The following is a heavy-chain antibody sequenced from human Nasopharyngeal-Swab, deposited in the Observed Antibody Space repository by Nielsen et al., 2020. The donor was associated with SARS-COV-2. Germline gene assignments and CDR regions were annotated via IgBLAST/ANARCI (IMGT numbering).Heavy chain of an antibody. D-gene: IGHD4-11*01. CDR1: GFTFSRSW. V-gene: IGHV3-7*01. CDR2: IKQDGSEK. CDR3: ATDGYSFGYDRGY. J-gene: IGHJ4*02. Sequence: GESLKISCAASGFTFSRSWMAWVRQAPGKGPEWVANIKQDGSEKYYIDSVKGRFTISRDNAKSSLFLEMNSLRVEDTALYYCATDGYSFGYDRGYWGQGTLVIVSS.